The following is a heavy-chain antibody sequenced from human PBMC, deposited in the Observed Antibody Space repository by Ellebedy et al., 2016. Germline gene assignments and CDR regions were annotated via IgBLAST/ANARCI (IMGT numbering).Heavy chain of an antibody. CDR2: TYYRSKWYN. D-gene: IGHD3-3*01. CDR1: VDSVSSNIVA. V-gene: IGHV6-1*01. Sequence: SQTLSLTCAISVDSVSSNIVAWNWIRQSPSRGLEWLGRTYYRSKWYNDYAVSVKSRITINPDTSKNQFSLHLNSVTPEDTAVYYCARSGYYAEYFQHWGQGTLVTVSS. CDR3: ARSGYYAEYFQH. J-gene: IGHJ1*01.